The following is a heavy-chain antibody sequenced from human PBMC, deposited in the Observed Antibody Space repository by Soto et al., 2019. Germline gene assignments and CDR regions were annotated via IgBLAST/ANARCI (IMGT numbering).Heavy chain of an antibody. J-gene: IGHJ6*02. CDR2: IIPIFGTA. Sequence: ASVKVSCKASGGTFSSYAISWVRQAPGQGLEWMGGIIPIFGTANYAQKFQGRVTITADESTSTAYMELSSLRSEDTAVYYCARVRFDYGSGRFYYGMEVWGQGTTVILSS. D-gene: IGHD3-10*01. CDR1: GGTFSSYA. V-gene: IGHV1-69*13. CDR3: ARVRFDYGSGRFYYGMEV.